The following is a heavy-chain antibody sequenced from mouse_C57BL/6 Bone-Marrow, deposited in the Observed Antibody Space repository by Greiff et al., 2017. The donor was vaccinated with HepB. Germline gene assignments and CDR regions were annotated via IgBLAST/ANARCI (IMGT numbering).Heavy chain of an antibody. J-gene: IGHJ4*01. CDR2: IYPGSGNT. CDR3: ARGGLRYAMDY. D-gene: IGHD1-1*01. Sequence: QVQLKESGAELVRPGASVKLSCKASGYTFTDYYINWVKQRPGQGLEWIARIYPGSGNTYYNEKFKGKATLTAEKSSSTAYMQLSSLTSEDSAVYFCARGGLRYAMDYWGQGTSVTVSS. V-gene: IGHV1-76*01. CDR1: GYTFTDYY.